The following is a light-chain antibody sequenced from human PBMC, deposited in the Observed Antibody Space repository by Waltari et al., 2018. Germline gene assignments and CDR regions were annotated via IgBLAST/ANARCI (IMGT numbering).Light chain of an antibody. V-gene: IGLV3-19*01. CDR3: HSRDASGSGGA. CDR1: SLRSYY. Sequence: TQDPAVSVAMGQTVRITCQGDSLRSYYARWYQQRPGPAPILVMYDKNSRPSGVPDRFSGSSSDDTASLTITGAQAEDEAYYYCHSRDASGSGGAFGGGTKLTVL. CDR2: DKN. J-gene: IGLJ2*01.